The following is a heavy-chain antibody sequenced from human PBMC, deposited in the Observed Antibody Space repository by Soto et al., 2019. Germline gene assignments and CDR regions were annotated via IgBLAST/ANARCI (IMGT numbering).Heavy chain of an antibody. CDR3: ARGSYGDYSD. V-gene: IGHV3-21*01. D-gene: IGHD4-17*01. CDR1: GFTFSSYS. Sequence: EVQLVESGGGLVKPGGSLRLSCAASGFTFSSYSMNWVRQAPGKGLEWVSSISSDSTYIYYAGSVKGRFTISRDNAKTSLFLQMNSLRAEDTAVYYCARGSYGDYSDWGQGTLVTVSS. J-gene: IGHJ4*02. CDR2: ISSDSTYI.